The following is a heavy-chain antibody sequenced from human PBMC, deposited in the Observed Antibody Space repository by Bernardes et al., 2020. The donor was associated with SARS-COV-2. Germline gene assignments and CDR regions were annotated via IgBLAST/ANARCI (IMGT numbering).Heavy chain of an antibody. V-gene: IGHV1-2*02. CDR2: INPNSGGT. D-gene: IGHD2-8*01. CDR1: GCTFTGYY. CDR3: ARGPLYCTNGACPDAFDI. Sequence: ASVKVSCKASGCTFTGYYMHWVRQAPGQGLEWMGWINPNSGGTNYAQKFQGRVTMTRDTSISTAYMELSRLRSDDTAVYYCARGPLYCTNGACPDAFDIWGQGTMVTVSS. J-gene: IGHJ3*02.